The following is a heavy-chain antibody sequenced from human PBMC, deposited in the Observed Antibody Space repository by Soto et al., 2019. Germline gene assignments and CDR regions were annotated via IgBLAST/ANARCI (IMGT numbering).Heavy chain of an antibody. V-gene: IGHV1-2*04. CDR3: ARVGSSYLGALFMDV. Sequence: QVQLVQSGAEVKKPGASVKVSCKASGYTFTAYYIHWVRQAPGQGLEWMGWINCNTGGTNYAQKFQGWVTMTRDTSINTAYMEVSRLRYDDTALYYCARVGSSYLGALFMDVWGQGTTVTVSS. J-gene: IGHJ6*02. CDR2: INCNTGGT. CDR1: GYTFTAYY. D-gene: IGHD3-16*01.